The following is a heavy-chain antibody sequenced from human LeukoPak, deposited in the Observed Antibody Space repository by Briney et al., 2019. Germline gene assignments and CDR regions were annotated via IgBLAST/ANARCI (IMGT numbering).Heavy chain of an antibody. V-gene: IGHV1-46*01. CDR3: ARELISGDWTWDI. CDR2: INPSGGST. J-gene: IGHJ3*02. CDR1: GYTFTTYS. Sequence: ASVKVSCKASGYTFTTYSINWVRQAPGQGLEWMGIINPSGGSTTYAQKFQGRVTMTRDASTSTVHMELSSLRSEDTAVYYCARELISGDWTWDIWGQGTMVTVSS. D-gene: IGHD3/OR15-3a*01.